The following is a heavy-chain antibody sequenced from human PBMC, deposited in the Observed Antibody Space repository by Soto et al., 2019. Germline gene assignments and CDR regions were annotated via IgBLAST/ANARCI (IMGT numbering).Heavy chain of an antibody. J-gene: IGHJ6*02. D-gene: IGHD2-15*01. CDR2: ISYDGRSE. CDR1: GFTFSNFG. CDR3: AKDLDVVMVLSATRGLDV. Sequence: VQLVESGGGMIQPGKSLRLSCVGSGFTFSNFGMHWVRQAPGKVLEWVAGISYDGRSESYVDSVRGRFTLSRDNSKNTLSLQMISLRPEDTGVYYCAKDLDVVMVLSATRGLDVWGQGTTVTVSS. V-gene: IGHV3-30*18.